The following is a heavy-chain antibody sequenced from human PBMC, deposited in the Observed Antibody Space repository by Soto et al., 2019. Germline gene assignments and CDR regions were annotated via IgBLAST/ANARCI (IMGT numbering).Heavy chain of an antibody. CDR2: INPNSGGT. D-gene: IGHD6-13*01. Sequence: VKVSCKASGYTFTGYYMHWVRQAPGQGLEWMGWINPNSGGTNYAQKFQGRVTMTRDTSISTAYMELSRLRSDDTAVYYCARVTHSSSWYGDFDYWGQGTLVTVSS. CDR1: GYTFTGYY. V-gene: IGHV1-2*02. CDR3: ARVTHSSSWYGDFDY. J-gene: IGHJ4*02.